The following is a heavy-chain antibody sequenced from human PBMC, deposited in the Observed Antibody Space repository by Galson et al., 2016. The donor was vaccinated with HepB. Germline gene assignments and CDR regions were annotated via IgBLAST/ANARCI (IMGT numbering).Heavy chain of an antibody. CDR2: IYTNSHYI. V-gene: IGHV3-21*01. CDR1: GFTFNTYN. J-gene: IGHJ6*03. D-gene: IGHD6-19*01. Sequence: SLRLSCAASGFTFNTYNMNWVRQAPGKGLEWFSSIYTNSHYIYYADSVKGRFTISRDNAKNSLSLQMNSLRAGDTAVYYCARAHQFLWGGSGWQYYYYYYYMDVWGKGTTVTVSS. CDR3: ARAHQFLWGGSGWQYYYYYYYMDV.